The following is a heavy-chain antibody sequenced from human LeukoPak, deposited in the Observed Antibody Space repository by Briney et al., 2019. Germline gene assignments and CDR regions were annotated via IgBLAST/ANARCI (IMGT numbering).Heavy chain of an antibody. CDR3: ARTAGNADLYFDY. D-gene: IGHD6-13*01. J-gene: IGHJ4*02. CDR2: INPNSGGT. V-gene: IGHV1-2*06. CDR1: GYTFTGYY. Sequence: ASVKVSXKASGYTFTGYYMHWVRQAPGQGLEWMGRINPNSGGTNYAQKFQGRVTMTRDTSISTAYMELSRLRSDDTAVYYCARTAGNADLYFDYWGQGTLVTVSS.